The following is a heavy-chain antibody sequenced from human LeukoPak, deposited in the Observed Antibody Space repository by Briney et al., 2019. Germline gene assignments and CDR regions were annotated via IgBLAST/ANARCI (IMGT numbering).Heavy chain of an antibody. CDR3: ARSVLYCSGGSCNTWYFDY. Sequence: VSVKVSCKASGYTFTSYAMHWVRQAPGQRLEWMGWINAGNGNTKYSQEFQGRVTITRDTSASTAYMELSSLRSEDMAVYYCARSVLYCSGGSCNTWYFDYWGQGTLVTVSS. CDR2: INAGNGNT. V-gene: IGHV1-3*03. J-gene: IGHJ4*02. D-gene: IGHD2-15*01. CDR1: GYTFTSYA.